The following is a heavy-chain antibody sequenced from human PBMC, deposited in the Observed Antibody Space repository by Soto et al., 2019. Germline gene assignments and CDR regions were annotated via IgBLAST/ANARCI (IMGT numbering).Heavy chain of an antibody. CDR2: MNPNSGNT. Sequence: GASVKVSCKASGYTFTSYDINGVRQATGQGLEWMGWMNPNSGNTGYAQKFQGRVTMTRNTSISTAYMELSSLRSEDTAVYYCVYALASIDSSCYHDLSYFDYWVQGTLVTVSS. D-gene: IGHD3-22*01. CDR1: GYTFTSYD. J-gene: IGHJ4*02. CDR3: VYALASIDSSCYHDLSYFDY. V-gene: IGHV1-8*01.